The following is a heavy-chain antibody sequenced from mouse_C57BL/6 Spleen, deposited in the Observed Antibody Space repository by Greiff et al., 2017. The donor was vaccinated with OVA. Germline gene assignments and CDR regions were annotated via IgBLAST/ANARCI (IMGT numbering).Heavy chain of an antibody. CDR3: AILTTVGVPWFAY. CDR2: IHPNSGST. D-gene: IGHD1-1*01. Sequence: VQLQQPGAELVKPGASVKLSCKASGYTFTSYWMHWVKQRPGQGLEWIGMIHPNSGSTNYNEKFKSKATLTVDKSSHTAYMKLSSLTSEDSAVYYSAILTTVGVPWFAYWGQGTLVTVSA. CDR1: GYTFTSYW. V-gene: IGHV1-64*01. J-gene: IGHJ3*01.